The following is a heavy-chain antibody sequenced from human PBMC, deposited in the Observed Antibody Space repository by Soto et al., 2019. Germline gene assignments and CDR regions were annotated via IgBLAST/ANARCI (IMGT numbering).Heavy chain of an antibody. D-gene: IGHD6-13*01. CDR3: AREPSQWAAAATDAFDV. V-gene: IGHV6-1*01. Sequence: PLTGEISVGEVSSNRAAGNRIKKTPSRDIEWLGRTYSRSKWYNDYAVSVKSRITINPDTSKNQFSLQLNSVTPEDTAVYYCAREPSQWAAAATDAFDVWGQGTMVPGSS. CDR1: VGEVSSNRAA. CDR2: TYSRSKWYN. J-gene: IGHJ3*01.